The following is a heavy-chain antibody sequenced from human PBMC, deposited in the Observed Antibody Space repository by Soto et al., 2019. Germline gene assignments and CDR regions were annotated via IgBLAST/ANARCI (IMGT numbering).Heavy chain of an antibody. D-gene: IGHD2-2*02. Sequence: QVQLVQSGAGVRKPGSSLKSSGKLSGATLSSYTISWVRQAPGQGLEWRGRIIPILGIANYAQKFQGRVTITADKSTSTAYMELSSLRSEDTAVYYCAMEYCSSTSCYRDYWGQGTLVTVSS. V-gene: IGHV1-69*02. CDR3: AMEYCSSTSCYRDY. J-gene: IGHJ4*02. CDR1: GATLSSYT. CDR2: IIPILGIA.